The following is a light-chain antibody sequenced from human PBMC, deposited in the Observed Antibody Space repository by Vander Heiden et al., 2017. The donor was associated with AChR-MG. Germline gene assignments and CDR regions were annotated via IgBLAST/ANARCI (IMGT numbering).Light chain of an antibody. CDR3: QTWGTDIGV. J-gene: IGLJ3*02. V-gene: IGLV4-69*01. CDR1: SWHSTYA. CDR2: VNSDGSH. Sequence: QLVLTQSPSASASLGASVKLTCTLSSWHSTYAIAWPQQQPEKGPRYLMKVNSDGSHSKGDGIPDRLSGSSSGAERHLTISSLQSEDEGDYYCQTWGTDIGVFGGGTKLTVL.